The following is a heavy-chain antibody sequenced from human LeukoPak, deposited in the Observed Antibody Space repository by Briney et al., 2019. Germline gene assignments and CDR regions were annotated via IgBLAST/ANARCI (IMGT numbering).Heavy chain of an antibody. CDR2: IYSGGST. V-gene: IGHV3-66*01. Sequence: GGSLRLSCAASGFTVSSNYMSWVRQAPGKGLEWVSVIYSGGSTYYADSVKGRFTISRDNAKNTLYLQMNSLRAEDTAVYYCARDLRVGATVDFDYWGQGTLVTVSS. CDR3: ARDLRVGATVDFDY. J-gene: IGHJ4*02. CDR1: GFTVSSNY. D-gene: IGHD1-26*01.